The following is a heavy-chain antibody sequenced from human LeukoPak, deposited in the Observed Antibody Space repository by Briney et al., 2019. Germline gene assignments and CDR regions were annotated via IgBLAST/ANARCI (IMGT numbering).Heavy chain of an antibody. D-gene: IGHD3-22*01. CDR3: GRDALVVMSLNYYYGMDV. CDR2: ISGSGSTI. CDR1: GFTFTDYC. V-gene: IGHV3-11*01. Sequence: GGSLRLSCAASGFTFTDYCMSWIRQAPGKGLEWVSYISGSGSTIYYADSVKGRFTISRDNAKNSLYLQMNSLRAEDTAVYYCGRDALVVMSLNYYYGMDVWGQGTTVTVSS. J-gene: IGHJ6*02.